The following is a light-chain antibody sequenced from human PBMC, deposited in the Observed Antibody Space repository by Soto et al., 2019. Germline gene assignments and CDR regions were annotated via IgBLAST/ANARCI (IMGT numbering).Light chain of an antibody. V-gene: IGLV1-40*01. CDR3: QSYDSSLSVVV. CDR2: DNN. CDR1: SSNIGAGYN. J-gene: IGLJ2*01. Sequence: QSVLTQPPSVSGAPGQRVTISCTGSSSNIGAGYNVHWYQQLPGTAPKLLIYDNNNRPSGVPDRFSGSKSGTSASLAITGLQAEDEADYYCQSYDSSLSVVVFGGGTKLTV.